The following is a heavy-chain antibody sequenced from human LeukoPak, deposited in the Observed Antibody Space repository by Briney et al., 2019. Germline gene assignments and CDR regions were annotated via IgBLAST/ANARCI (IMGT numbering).Heavy chain of an antibody. V-gene: IGHV3-30*02. Sequence: GGSPRLSCAASGFTFSSYGMHWVRQAPGKGLEWVAFIRYDGSNKYYADSVKGRFTISRDNSKNTLYLQMNSLRAEDTAVYYCAPRTTLGIDYWGQGTLVTVSS. CDR3: APRTTLGIDY. CDR2: IRYDGSNK. CDR1: GFTFSSYG. J-gene: IGHJ4*02. D-gene: IGHD4-17*01.